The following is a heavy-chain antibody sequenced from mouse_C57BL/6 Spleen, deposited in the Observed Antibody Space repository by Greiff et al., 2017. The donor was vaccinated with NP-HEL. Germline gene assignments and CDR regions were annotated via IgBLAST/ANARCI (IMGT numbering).Heavy chain of an antibody. D-gene: IGHD1-1*01. CDR3: TNYYGSSPFDY. V-gene: IGHV1-15*01. CDR1: GYTFTDYE. Sequence: QVQLKQSGAELVRPGASVTLSCKASGYTFTDYEMHWVKQTPVHGLEWIGAIDPETGGTAYNQKFKGKAILTADKSSSTAYMELRSLTSEDSAVYYCTNYYGSSPFDYWGQGTTLTVSS. J-gene: IGHJ2*01. CDR2: IDPETGGT.